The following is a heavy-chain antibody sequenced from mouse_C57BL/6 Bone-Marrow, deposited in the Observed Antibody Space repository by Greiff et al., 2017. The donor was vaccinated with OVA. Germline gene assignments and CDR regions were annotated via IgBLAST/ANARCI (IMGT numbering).Heavy chain of an antibody. Sequence: QVQLQQSGAELVRPGASVTLSCKASGYTFTDYEMHWVKQTPVHGLEWIGAIDPETGGTAYNQKFKGKAILTVDKSSSTAYLELRSLTSEDAAVYYCTRHGSSAMDYWGQGTSVTVSS. D-gene: IGHD1-1*01. J-gene: IGHJ4*01. CDR1: GYTFTDYE. V-gene: IGHV1-15*01. CDR3: TRHGSSAMDY. CDR2: IDPETGGT.